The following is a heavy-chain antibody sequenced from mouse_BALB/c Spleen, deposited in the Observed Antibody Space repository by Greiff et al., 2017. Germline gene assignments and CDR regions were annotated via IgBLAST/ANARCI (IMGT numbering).Heavy chain of an antibody. Sequence: DVMLVESGGGLVQPGGSRKLSCAASGFTFSSFGMHWVRQAPEKGLEWVAYISSGSSTIYYADTVKGRFTISRDNPKNTLFLQMTSLRSEDTAMYYCARGMITYAMDYWGQGTSVTVSS. CDR3: ARGMITYAMDY. CDR1: GFTFSSFG. V-gene: IGHV5-17*02. D-gene: IGHD2-4*01. J-gene: IGHJ4*01. CDR2: ISSGSSTI.